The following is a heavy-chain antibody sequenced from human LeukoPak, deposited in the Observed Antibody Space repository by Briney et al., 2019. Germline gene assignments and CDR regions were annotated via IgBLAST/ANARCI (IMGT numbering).Heavy chain of an antibody. Sequence: GGSLRLSCAASGFTFSGSAMHWVRQASGKGLEWVGRIRSKANSYATAYAASVKGRFTISRDDSKHTAYLQMNSLKTEDTAVYYCTSMIAAAGQKVMDVWGKGPTVTVSS. CDR1: GFTFSGSA. D-gene: IGHD6-13*01. CDR3: TSMIAAAGQKVMDV. V-gene: IGHV3-73*01. CDR2: IRSKANSYAT. J-gene: IGHJ6*03.